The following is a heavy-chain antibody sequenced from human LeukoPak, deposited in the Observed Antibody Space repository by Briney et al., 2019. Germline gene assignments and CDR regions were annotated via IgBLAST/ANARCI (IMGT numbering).Heavy chain of an antibody. D-gene: IGHD6-13*01. V-gene: IGHV3-23*01. Sequence: GGSLRLSCAASGFTFSSYVMSWVRQAPGKGLEWVSAIIGVGGSTYYAESVKGRFTISRDNSENTLYLQMNSLRAEDTAVYYCAKGSSSSRPYYFAYWGQGTLVTVSS. CDR1: GFTFSSYV. CDR3: AKGSSSSRPYYFAY. J-gene: IGHJ4*02. CDR2: IIGVGGST.